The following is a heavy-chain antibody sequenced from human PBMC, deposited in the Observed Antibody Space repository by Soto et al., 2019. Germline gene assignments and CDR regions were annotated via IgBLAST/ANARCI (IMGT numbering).Heavy chain of an antibody. CDR3: ADNLESNSGWYGGARSYYNYYGMDV. D-gene: IGHD6-19*01. V-gene: IGHV3-30*03. CDR2: ISYDGSNK. CDR1: GFTFSSYG. J-gene: IGHJ6*02. Sequence: GGSLRLSCAASGFTFSSYGMHWVRQAPGKGLEWVAVISYDGSNKYYADSVKGRFTISRDNSKNTLYLQMNSLRAEDTALYYGADNLESNSGWYGGARSYYNYYGMDVWGQGTTVTVSS.